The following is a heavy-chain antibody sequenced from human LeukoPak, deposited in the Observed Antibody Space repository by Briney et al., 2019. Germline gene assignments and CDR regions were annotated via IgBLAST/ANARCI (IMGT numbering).Heavy chain of an antibody. Sequence: ASVKVSCKASGYTFTNYFTHWVRQAPGQGLEWVGIIKDSGSRTIYAQNFQGRVTMTSDTSTSTVYMELSSLTSEDTAVYYCATERPHSCYSNYWGQGSLVTVSS. CDR3: ATERPHSCYSNY. CDR2: IKDSGSRT. J-gene: IGHJ4*02. D-gene: IGHD2-15*01. V-gene: IGHV1-46*01. CDR1: GYTFTNYF.